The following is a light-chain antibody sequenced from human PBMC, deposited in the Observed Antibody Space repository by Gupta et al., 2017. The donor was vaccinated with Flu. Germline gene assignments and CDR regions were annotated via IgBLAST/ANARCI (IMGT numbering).Light chain of an antibody. V-gene: IGKV3-15*01. CDR1: RSISSM. CDR3: QQYKNWPLT. CDR2: GAS. J-gene: IGKJ1*01. Sequence: PATLSVSPGERATLSCRASRSISSMLAWYQQKPGQAPSLLIYGASTRATGVPARFSGSASGTEFTLTISSLQSEDFALYYCQQYKNWPLTFGQGTKVEIK.